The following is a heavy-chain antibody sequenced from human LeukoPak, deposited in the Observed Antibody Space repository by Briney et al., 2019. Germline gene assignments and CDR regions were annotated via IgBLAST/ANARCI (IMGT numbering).Heavy chain of an antibody. CDR1: GFTVSSNY. V-gene: IGHV3-53*01. CDR3: ATYYYDSSGTQN. CDR2: IYSGGST. Sequence: GGSLRLSCAASGFTVSSNYKSWVRQAPGKGLEWVSVIYSGGSTYYVDSVKGRFTISRDNSKNTLYLQMNSLRAEDTAVYYCATYYYDSSGTQNWGQGTLVTVSS. D-gene: IGHD3-22*01. J-gene: IGHJ4*02.